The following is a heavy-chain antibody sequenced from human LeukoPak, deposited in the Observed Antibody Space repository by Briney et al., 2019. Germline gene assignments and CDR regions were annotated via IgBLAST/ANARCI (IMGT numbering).Heavy chain of an antibody. CDR1: GGSFSGYY. CDR3: ARIQWLRYFDY. V-gene: IGHV4-34*01. Sequence: PSETLSLTCAVYGGSFSGYYWSWIRQPPGKGLEWIGEINHSGGTNYNPSLKSRVTISVDTSKNQFSLKLSSVTAADTAVYYCARIQWLRYFDYWGQGTLVTVSS. CDR2: INHSGGT. J-gene: IGHJ4*02. D-gene: IGHD5-12*01.